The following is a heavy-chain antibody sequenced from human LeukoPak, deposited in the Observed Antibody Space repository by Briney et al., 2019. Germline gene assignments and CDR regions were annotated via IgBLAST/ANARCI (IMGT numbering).Heavy chain of an antibody. J-gene: IGHJ4*02. CDR2: ISYDGSNE. V-gene: IGHV3-30*18. CDR1: GFTFSSYG. CDR3: AKDQGRSDY. Sequence: PGRSLRLSCAASGFTFSSYGMHWVRQAPGKGLEWVAVISYDGSNEYYADSVKGRFTISRDNSKNTLYLQMNSLRAEDTAVYYCAKDQGRSDYWGQGTLVTVSS.